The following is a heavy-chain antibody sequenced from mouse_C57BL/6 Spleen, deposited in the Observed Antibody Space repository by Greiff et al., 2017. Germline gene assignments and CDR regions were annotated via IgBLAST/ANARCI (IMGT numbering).Heavy chain of an antibody. CDR3: AFYYGSSYNYYAMDY. V-gene: IGHV1-52*01. J-gene: IGHJ4*01. CDR1: GYTFTSYW. D-gene: IGHD1-1*01. CDR2: IDPSDSET. Sequence: QVQLQQPGAELVRPGSSVKLSCKASGYTFTSYWMHWVKQRPIQGLEWIGNIDPSDSETHYNQKFKDKATLTVDKSSSTAYMQLSSLTSEDSAVYYCAFYYGSSYNYYAMDYWGQGTSVTVSS.